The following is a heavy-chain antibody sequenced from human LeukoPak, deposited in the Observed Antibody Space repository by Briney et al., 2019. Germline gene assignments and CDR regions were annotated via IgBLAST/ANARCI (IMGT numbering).Heavy chain of an antibody. CDR3: AKSSSSYGNDALDI. CDR1: GFTFDAYA. D-gene: IGHD5-18*01. Sequence: GGSLRLSCAASGFTFDAYAMHWVRQAPGKGLEWVSVIRGGGAVAFYADSVKGRFAISRDNSRNTPYLHLNSLRADDTAVYYCAKSSSSYGNDALDIWGQGTMVTVSS. J-gene: IGHJ3*02. CDR2: IRGGGAVA. V-gene: IGHV3-23*01.